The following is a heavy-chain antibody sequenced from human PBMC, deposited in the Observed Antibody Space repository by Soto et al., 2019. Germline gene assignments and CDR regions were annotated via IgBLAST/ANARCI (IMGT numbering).Heavy chain of an antibody. CDR3: ARDAGRHSYDVTGYYFDY. CDR2: IIPMFRTP. D-gene: IGHD3-9*01. V-gene: IGHV1-69*12. J-gene: IGHJ4*02. Sequence: QVQLVQSGAEVKKPGSSVKVSCKASGGTFSNYAITWVRQAPGQGLEWMGGIIPMFRTPNYAQKFQGRVTITADESPSTAYMELNSLTSEDTAMYYCARDAGRHSYDVTGYYFDYWGQGTLVTVSS. CDR1: GGTFSNYA.